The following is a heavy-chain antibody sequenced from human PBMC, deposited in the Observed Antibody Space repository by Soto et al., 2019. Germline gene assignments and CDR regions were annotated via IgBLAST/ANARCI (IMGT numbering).Heavy chain of an antibody. CDR3: ARQERGSYYNEGDGAFDL. J-gene: IGHJ3*01. Sequence: QVQLVESGGGVVQPGRSLRLSCAAAGFPFSSYGMHWVRQAPGKGLEWVAVLWYGGRNKYYAESVRGRLTISRDNSKNPLYLKMNSLRAEDTAVYYCARQERGSYYNEGDGAFDLWGQGTMVTVSS. CDR1: GFPFSSYG. V-gene: IGHV3-33*01. D-gene: IGHD1-26*01. CDR2: LWYGGRNK.